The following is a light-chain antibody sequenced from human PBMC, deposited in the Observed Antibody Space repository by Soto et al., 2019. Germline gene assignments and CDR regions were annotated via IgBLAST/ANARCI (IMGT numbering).Light chain of an antibody. CDR3: QESYTTPLT. CDR2: SAS. Sequence: DVQMTQSPSSLSASIGDRVTVTCRASQSISNCLNWYQHKPGNAPKTLIHSASTLESGVPSRFSGGGSGTEFNFTISSLQREDSATYYCQESYTTPLTFGGGTKV. V-gene: IGKV1-39*01. J-gene: IGKJ4*01. CDR1: QSISNC.